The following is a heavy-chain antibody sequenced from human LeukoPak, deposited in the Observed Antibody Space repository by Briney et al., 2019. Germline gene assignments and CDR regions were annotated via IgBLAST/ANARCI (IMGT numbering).Heavy chain of an antibody. CDR2: ISNVGSTL. CDR3: ASMLTGSFDS. J-gene: IGHJ4*02. D-gene: IGHD7-27*01. Sequence: GGSLRLSCAASGLTFSTYNMMWVRQAPGKGLEWISFISNVGSTLYYADSVRGRFTISRDNAKNSLYLQMNSLRDEDTAVYYCASMLTGSFDSWGQGTLVSVSS. V-gene: IGHV3-48*02. CDR1: GLTFSTYN.